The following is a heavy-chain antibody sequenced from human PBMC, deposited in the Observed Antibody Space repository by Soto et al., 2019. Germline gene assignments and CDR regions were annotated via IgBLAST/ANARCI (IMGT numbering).Heavy chain of an antibody. CDR3: ARLHGYSSGWYDY. Sequence: ASVNVSFKASGYTFSSNGVSWVRQAPGQGLEWMGWISTFNGNAHYAQKFQGRVTMTTDTSTNTAYMELTRLSSDDTAVYYCARLHGYSSGWYDYWGQGTLVTVSS. J-gene: IGHJ4*02. V-gene: IGHV1-18*04. CDR2: ISTFNGNA. CDR1: GYTFSSNG. D-gene: IGHD6-19*01.